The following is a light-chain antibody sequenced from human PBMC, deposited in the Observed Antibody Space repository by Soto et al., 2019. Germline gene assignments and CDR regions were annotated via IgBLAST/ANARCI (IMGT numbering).Light chain of an antibody. CDR2: AAS. CDR1: QSSSSY. J-gene: IGKJ1*01. Sequence: DIQMTQSPSSLSASVEDRVTITCRASQSSSSYLNWYQQKPWKAPKLLIYAASSLQSGVPSRFSGSGSGTDFTLTISSLQPEDFATYYCQQSYSTPRTFGQGTKVEIK. V-gene: IGKV1-39*01. CDR3: QQSYSTPRT.